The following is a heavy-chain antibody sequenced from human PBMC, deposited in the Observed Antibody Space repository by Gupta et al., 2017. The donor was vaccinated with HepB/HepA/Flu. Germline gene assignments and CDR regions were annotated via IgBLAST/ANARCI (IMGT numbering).Heavy chain of an antibody. Sequence: EVQLVESGGGLVQPGGSLRLSCAASGFTFSSYEMNWVRQAPGKGLEWVSYISSSGSTIYYADSVKGRFTISRDNAKNSLYLQVNSLRAEDTAVYYCARDLQQTTSVYYYYYYGMDVWGQGTTVTVSS. CDR3: ARDLQQTTSVYYYYYYGMDV. J-gene: IGHJ6*02. CDR2: ISSSGSTI. CDR1: GFTFSSYE. V-gene: IGHV3-48*03. D-gene: IGHD6-13*01.